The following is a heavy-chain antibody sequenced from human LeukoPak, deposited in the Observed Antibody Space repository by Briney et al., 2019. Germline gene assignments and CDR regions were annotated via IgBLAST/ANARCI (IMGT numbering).Heavy chain of an antibody. V-gene: IGHV1-2*02. D-gene: IGHD6-6*01. Sequence: GASVKVSCKASGYTFTGYYMHWVRQAPGQGLEWMGWINPNSGGTNYAQKFQGRVTMTRDTSISTAYMELSRLRSDDTAVYYCARHAAELVDYYYYYMDVWGKGTTVTVSS. CDR1: GYTFTGYY. CDR3: ARHAAELVDYYYYYMDV. CDR2: INPNSGGT. J-gene: IGHJ6*03.